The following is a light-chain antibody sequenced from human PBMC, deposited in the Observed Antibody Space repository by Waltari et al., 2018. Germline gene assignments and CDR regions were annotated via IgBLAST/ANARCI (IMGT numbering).Light chain of an antibody. CDR1: QSVSSN. CDR3: LQRSNWPYS. Sequence: EIVMTQSPATLSLSPGERANLSCRASQSVSSNLAWYQQKPGQAPRLLIYGASSRATGIPDRFSGRGSGTDFTLTISSLEPEDVGVYYCLQRSNWPYSFGQGTKVEIK. J-gene: IGKJ2*03. V-gene: IGKV3D-15*01. CDR2: GAS.